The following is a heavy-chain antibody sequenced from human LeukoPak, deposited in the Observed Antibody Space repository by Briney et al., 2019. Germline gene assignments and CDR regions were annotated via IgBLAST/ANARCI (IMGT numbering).Heavy chain of an antibody. CDR2: IYYSGST. CDR3: ARYGAWGGTWLKNWFDP. Sequence: SSETLSLTCTVSGGSISSYYWSWIRQPPGKGLEWIGYIYYSGSTNYNPSLKSRVTISVDTSKNQFSLKLSSVTAADTAVYYCARYGAWGGTWLKNWFDPWGQGTLVTVSS. V-gene: IGHV4-59*01. D-gene: IGHD7-27*01. CDR1: GGSISSYY. J-gene: IGHJ5*02.